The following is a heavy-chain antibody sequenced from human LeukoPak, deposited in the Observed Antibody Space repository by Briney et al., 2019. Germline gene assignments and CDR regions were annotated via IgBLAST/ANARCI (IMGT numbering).Heavy chain of an antibody. V-gene: IGHV1-2*02. D-gene: IGHD4-17*01. Sequence: GASVKVSCKASGYTFTDYYMHWVRQAPGQGLEWMGWISPNGGDTHYAQRFQGRVTMTRDTSISTAYMELSGLRSDDTAVYYCARNYGHISKYFDFWGQGTLVTVSS. CDR3: ARNYGHISKYFDF. CDR1: GYTFTDYY. CDR2: ISPNGGDT. J-gene: IGHJ4*02.